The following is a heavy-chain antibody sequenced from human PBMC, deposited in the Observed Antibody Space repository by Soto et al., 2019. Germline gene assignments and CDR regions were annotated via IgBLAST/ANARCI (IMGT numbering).Heavy chain of an antibody. J-gene: IGHJ6*02. CDR3: ASVLDYGDYLREYYYYGMDV. CDR1: GYTFTRSG. CDR2: MNPNSGNT. V-gene: IGHV1-8*01. D-gene: IGHD4-17*01. Sequence: GASVKVSCKASGYTFTRSGINWVRQATGQGLEWMGWMNPNSGNTGYAQKFQGRVTMTRNTSISTAYMELSSLRSEDTAVYYCASVLDYGDYLREYYYYGMDVWGQGTTVTVSS.